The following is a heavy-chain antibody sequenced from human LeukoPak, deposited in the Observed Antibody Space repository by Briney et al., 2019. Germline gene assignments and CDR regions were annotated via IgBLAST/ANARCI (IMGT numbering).Heavy chain of an antibody. CDR1: GGSISSGGYY. CDR3: ARHADYDFWPNWFDP. J-gene: IGHJ5*02. CDR2: IYYSGST. V-gene: IGHV4-31*03. D-gene: IGHD3-3*01. Sequence: KSSQTLSLTCTVSGGSISSGGYYWSWIRQHPGKGLEWIGYIYYSGSTYYNPSLKSRVTISVDTSKNQFSLKLSSVTAADTAVYYCARHADYDFWPNWFDPWGQGTLVTVSS.